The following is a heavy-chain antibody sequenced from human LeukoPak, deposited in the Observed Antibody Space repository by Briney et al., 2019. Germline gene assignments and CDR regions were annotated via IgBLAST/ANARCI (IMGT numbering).Heavy chain of an antibody. CDR2: TNNDGSST. D-gene: IGHD2-2*02. V-gene: IGHV3-74*01. CDR1: GFTFSTYW. CDR3: ARAYTSDNTGFYFDF. Sequence: GGSLRLSCAASGFTFSTYWMHWVRQPPGKGLVWVSRTNNDGSSTSYADSVKGRFTISRDNAKNTLYLQVNSLRAEDTAVYYCARAYTSDNTGFYFDFWGQGILVTVTS. J-gene: IGHJ4*02.